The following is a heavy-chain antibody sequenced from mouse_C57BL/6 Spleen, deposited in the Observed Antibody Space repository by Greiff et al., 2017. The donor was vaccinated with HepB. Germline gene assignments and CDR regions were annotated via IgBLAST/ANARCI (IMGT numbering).Heavy chain of an antibody. CDR3: ARRSFRDYDGSSYAWFAY. CDR2: IDPANGNT. V-gene: IGHV14-3*01. D-gene: IGHD1-1*01. Sequence: EVQLQQSVAELVRPGASVKLSCTASGFNIKNTYMHWVKQRPEQGLEWIGRIDPANGNTKYAPKFQGKATITADTSSNTAYLQLSSLTSEDTAIYYCARRSFRDYDGSSYAWFAYWGQGTLVTVSA. J-gene: IGHJ3*01. CDR1: GFNIKNTY.